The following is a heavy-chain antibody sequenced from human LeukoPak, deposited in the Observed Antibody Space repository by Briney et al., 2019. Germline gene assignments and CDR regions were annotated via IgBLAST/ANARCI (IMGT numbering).Heavy chain of an antibody. V-gene: IGHV4-59*08. CDR2: VRDNGEN. Sequence: SETLSLTCTVSGGSINTFYWSWIRQPPGKGLEWIAYVRDNGENNYNPSLKSRVAISLDTANNQISLRLNFVTAADTAICYCARQPANTAAFDVWGQGTMVTVSS. CDR3: ARQPANTAAFDV. J-gene: IGHJ3*01. D-gene: IGHD5-18*01. CDR1: GGSINTFY.